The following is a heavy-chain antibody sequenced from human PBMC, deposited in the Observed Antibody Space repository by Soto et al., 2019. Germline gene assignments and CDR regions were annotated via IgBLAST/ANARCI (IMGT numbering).Heavy chain of an antibody. D-gene: IGHD3-22*01. V-gene: IGHV3-33*01. J-gene: IGHJ4*02. CDR3: ARDSKDDSSGYYAGFDY. Sequence: QVQLVESGGGVVQPGRSLRLSCAVSGFTFSSYGMNWVRQAPGKGLEWVAAIYYDGSSKYYADSVRGRFTICRDNFKNTLYRHMNSLRAEDTAVYYCARDSKDDSSGYYAGFDYWGQGTLVTVSS. CDR2: IYYDGSSK. CDR1: GFTFSSYG.